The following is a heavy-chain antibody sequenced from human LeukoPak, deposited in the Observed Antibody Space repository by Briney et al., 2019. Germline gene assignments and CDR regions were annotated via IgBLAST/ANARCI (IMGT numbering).Heavy chain of an antibody. D-gene: IGHD3-10*01. CDR3: VRGPYGSGSYT. CDR2: ISPDGSTT. J-gene: IGHJ5*02. CDR1: GFTFSRYW. V-gene: IGHV3-74*03. Sequence: PGGSLRLSCAASGFTFSRYWMHWVRQAPGKGQMWVSRISPDGSTTLYADSVKGRFTISRDNAKNTLYLQMNSLGAEDTAVYYCVRGPYGSGSYTWDQGTLVTVSS.